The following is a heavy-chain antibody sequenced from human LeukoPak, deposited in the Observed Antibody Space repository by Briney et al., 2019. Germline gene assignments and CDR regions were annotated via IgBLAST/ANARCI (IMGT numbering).Heavy chain of an antibody. J-gene: IGHJ4*02. D-gene: IGHD5-18*01. CDR3: ARSAAMGTFDY. CDR2: FNHSKTT. Sequence: SETLSLTCGVYGGSFSGYYWSWIRQTPGTGLEWIGEFNHSKTTNYNPSLKSRVTMSVDTSKNQFSLKLSSVTAADTAVYYCARSAAMGTFDYWGQGTLVTVSS. V-gene: IGHV4-34*01. CDR1: GGSFSGYY.